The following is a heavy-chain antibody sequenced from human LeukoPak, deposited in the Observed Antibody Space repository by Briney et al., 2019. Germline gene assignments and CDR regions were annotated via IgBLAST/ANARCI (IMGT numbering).Heavy chain of an antibody. CDR3: GRLGRDYDASTGYYLTYNYDY. CDR2: IYPGDSDA. D-gene: IGHD3-9*01. CDR1: GYSFTNFW. J-gene: IGHJ4*02. V-gene: IGHV5-51*01. Sequence: GESLKISCKASGYSFTNFWIGWVRQMPGKGLEYMGNIYPGDSDARYSLSFRGQVTISVDKSINTAYLQWSSLKASDTAMYYCGRLGRDYDASTGYYLTYNYDYWGQGTLVTVSS.